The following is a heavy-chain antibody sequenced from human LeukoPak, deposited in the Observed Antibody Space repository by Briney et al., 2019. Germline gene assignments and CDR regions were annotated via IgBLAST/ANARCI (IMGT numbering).Heavy chain of an antibody. J-gene: IGHJ4*02. Sequence: PSETLSLTCTVSGGSIGSYYWSWIRQPAGKGLEWIGRIYTSGSTNYNPSLKSRVTMSVDTSKNHFSLKLTSVTAADTAVYYCAREHYYDSTAYLDWGQGTLVSVSS. D-gene: IGHD3-22*01. CDR3: AREHYYDSTAYLD. V-gene: IGHV4-4*07. CDR2: IYTSGST. CDR1: GGSIGSYY.